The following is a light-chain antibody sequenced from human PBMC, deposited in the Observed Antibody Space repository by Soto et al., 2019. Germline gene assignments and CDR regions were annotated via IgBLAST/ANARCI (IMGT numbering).Light chain of an antibody. J-gene: IGLJ1*01. CDR3: QVWHSSSDQHV. Sequence: SYELTQPPSVSVAPGQTARIMCGGNNVGSYSVHWYQQKPGQAPVLVVNDDSDRPSGIPERFSGSKSGNTATLTISRVEAGDEADYYCQVWHSSSDQHVFGGGTKVTVL. CDR2: DDS. CDR1: NVGSYS. V-gene: IGLV3-21*02.